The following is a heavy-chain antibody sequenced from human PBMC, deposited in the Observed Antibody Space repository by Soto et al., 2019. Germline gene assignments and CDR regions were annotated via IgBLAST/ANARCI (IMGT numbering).Heavy chain of an antibody. V-gene: IGHV4-59*12. CDR1: GGSITNYY. J-gene: IGHJ4*02. CDR3: ARDPRGVEPNY. Sequence: SETLSLTCTVSGGSITNYYWSWIRQPPGKGLEWIGYIYYSGRTSYNPSLKSRVTISVDTSNNQFSLKLNSVTAADTAIYYCARDPRGVEPNYWGQGALVTVSS. CDR2: IYYSGRT. D-gene: IGHD3-10*01.